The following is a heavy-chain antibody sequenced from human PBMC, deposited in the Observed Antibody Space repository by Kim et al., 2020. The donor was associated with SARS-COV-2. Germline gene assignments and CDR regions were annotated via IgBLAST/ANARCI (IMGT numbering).Heavy chain of an antibody. J-gene: IGHJ4*02. CDR2: ISWNSGSI. V-gene: IGHV3-9*01. Sequence: GGSLRLSCAASGFTFDDYAMHWVRQAPGKGLEWVSGISWNSGSIGYADSVKGRFTISRDNAKNSLYLQMNSLRAEDTALYYCAKDIDYYGSGPFDCWGREPWSPSPQ. CDR3: AKDIDYYGSGPFDC. D-gene: IGHD3-10*01. CDR1: GFTFDDYA.